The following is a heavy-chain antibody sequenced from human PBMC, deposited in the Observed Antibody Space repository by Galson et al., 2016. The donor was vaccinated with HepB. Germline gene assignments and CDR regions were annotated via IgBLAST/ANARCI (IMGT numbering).Heavy chain of an antibody. V-gene: IGHV1-18*04. CDR1: GYTFTNYG. D-gene: IGHD4-17*01. CDR3: ARCTPNDSGDHLGRY. Sequence: SVKVSCKAFGYTFTNYGIAWVRQAPGKGLEWMGWISTHNGNTNFAQKIRDRISMTIDTSSTTVYMELRSLTTGDTAVYSCARCTPNDSGDHLGRYWGQGTLVTVSS. J-gene: IGHJ4*02. CDR2: ISTHNGNT.